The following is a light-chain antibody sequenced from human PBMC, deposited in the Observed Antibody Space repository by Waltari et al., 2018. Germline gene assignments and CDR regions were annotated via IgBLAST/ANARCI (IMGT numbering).Light chain of an antibody. CDR1: TGPVNSSYY. CDR3: LLYFGGGQPWV. Sequence: QTVVTQEPSLTVSPGGTVTLTCASSTGPVNSSYYPNWFQQKPGQAPRALIYGTTNKHSWTPARFSGSLLGGKAALTLSGVQAEDEAYYYCLLYFGGGQPWVFGGGTKLTVL. CDR2: GTT. V-gene: IGLV7-43*01. J-gene: IGLJ3*02.